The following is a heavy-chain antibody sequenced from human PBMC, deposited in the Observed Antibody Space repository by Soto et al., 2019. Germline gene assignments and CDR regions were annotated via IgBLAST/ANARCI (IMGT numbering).Heavy chain of an antibody. CDR2: IWYDGSNK. J-gene: IGHJ4*02. V-gene: IGHV3-33*01. CDR1: GFTFSSYG. Sequence: PGGSLRLSCAASGFTFSSYGMHWVRQAPGKGLEWAAVIWYDGSNKYYADSVKGRFTISRDNSKNTLYLQMNSLRAEDTAVYYCARIYPPPRVVVVAATPTDYWGQGTLVTVSS. D-gene: IGHD2-15*01. CDR3: ARIYPPPRVVVVAATPTDY.